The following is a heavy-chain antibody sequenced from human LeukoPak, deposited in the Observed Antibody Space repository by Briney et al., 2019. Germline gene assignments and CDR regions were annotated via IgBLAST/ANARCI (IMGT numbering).Heavy chain of an antibody. CDR2: INHSGST. CDR3: ARGLDVVAVAGLYYFDY. Sequence: NPSETLSLTCAVYGGSFNGYYWSWIRQPPGKGLEWIGEINHSGSTNYNPSLKSRVTISVDTSKNQFSLKLSSVTAADTAVYYCARGLDVVAVAGLYYFDYWGQGTLVTVSS. V-gene: IGHV4-34*01. CDR1: GGSFNGYY. J-gene: IGHJ4*02. D-gene: IGHD6-19*01.